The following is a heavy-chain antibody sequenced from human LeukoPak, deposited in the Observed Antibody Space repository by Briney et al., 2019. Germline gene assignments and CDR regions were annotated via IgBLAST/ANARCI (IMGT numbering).Heavy chain of an antibody. V-gene: IGHV3-7*01. J-gene: IGHJ5*02. CDR2: IKQDGSEK. CDR1: GFTFDSYW. CDR3: ARMSPPFSA. Sequence: PGGSLRLSCAASGFTFDSYWMSWVRQAPGKGLEWVANIKQDGSEKYYVDSVKGQFTISRDNAKNSLYLQMNSLRAEDTAAYYCARMSPPFSAWGQGTLVIVSS.